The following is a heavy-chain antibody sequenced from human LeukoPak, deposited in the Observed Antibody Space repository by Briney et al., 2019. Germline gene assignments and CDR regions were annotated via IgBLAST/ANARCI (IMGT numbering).Heavy chain of an antibody. J-gene: IGHJ4*02. CDR2: IWYDGSNK. V-gene: IGHV3-33*01. CDR1: GFTFSSYG. D-gene: IGHD6-19*01. CDR3: ASSGGGIAVAGTSPNFAY. Sequence: GGSLRLSCAASGFTFSSYGMHWVRQAPGKGLEWVAVIWYDGSNKYYADSVRGRFTISRDNSKNTLYLQMNSLRAEDTAVYYCASSGGGIAVAGTSPNFAYWGQGTLVTVSS.